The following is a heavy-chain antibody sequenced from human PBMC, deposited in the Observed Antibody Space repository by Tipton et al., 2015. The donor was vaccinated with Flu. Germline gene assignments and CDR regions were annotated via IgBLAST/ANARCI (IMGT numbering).Heavy chain of an antibody. Sequence: TLSLTCTVSGDSISTTIYYWGWVRQPPGKGLEWIDRIYYSGTTYYNPSLKSRVTISVGSSKNEFSLTLASLTAADTAVYYCARDLWNDRRAYYYYGVDVWGQGTTVTVSS. CDR1: GDSISTTIYY. CDR2: IYYSGTT. CDR3: ARDLWNDRRAYYYYGVDV. J-gene: IGHJ6*02. V-gene: IGHV4-39*07. D-gene: IGHD1-1*01.